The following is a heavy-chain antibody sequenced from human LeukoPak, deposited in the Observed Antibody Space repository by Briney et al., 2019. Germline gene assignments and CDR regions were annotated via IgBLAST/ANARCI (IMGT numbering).Heavy chain of an antibody. CDR3: ARQLGYCSSTSCYADKVDY. J-gene: IGHJ4*02. CDR1: GGSISSSGYY. Sequence: SETLSLTCTVSGGSISSSGYYWGWIRQPPGKGLEWIGSIYYSGSTYYSPSLKSRVTISVDTSKNQFSLKLSSVTAADTAVYCCARQLGYCSSTSCYADKVDYWGQGTLVTVSS. CDR2: IYYSGST. V-gene: IGHV4-39*01. D-gene: IGHD2-2*01.